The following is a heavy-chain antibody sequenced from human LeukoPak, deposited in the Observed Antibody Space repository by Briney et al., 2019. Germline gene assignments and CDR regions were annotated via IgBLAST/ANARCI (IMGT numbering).Heavy chain of an antibody. J-gene: IGHJ6*03. CDR1: GFTFSRYG. V-gene: IGHV3-23*01. Sequence: PGGSLRLSCEASGFTFSRYGMSWVRQAPGKGLEWVSAIRGSGGSTYYADSVKGRFTISRDNSKNTLYLQMNSLRAEDKVVYYCAKVGEKSGWTQYEGNYYYSMDVWGQGTTVTISS. CDR2: IRGSGGST. CDR3: AKVGEKSGWTQYEGNYYYSMDV. D-gene: IGHD6-19*01.